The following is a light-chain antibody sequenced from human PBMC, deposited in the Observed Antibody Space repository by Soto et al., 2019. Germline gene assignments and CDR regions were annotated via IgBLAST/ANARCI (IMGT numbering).Light chain of an antibody. CDR3: QQHASYPRD. V-gene: IGKV1-17*03. CDR1: QDISNR. Sequence: DIQMTQSPSALSAAVGDRVTITCRASQDISNRLVWFQQRPGKDPKRLIYSASGLETGVPSRFSGTGSGTEFTLTISSLQPEDFATYYCQQHASYPRDFGQGTKVEIK. CDR2: SAS. J-gene: IGKJ1*01.